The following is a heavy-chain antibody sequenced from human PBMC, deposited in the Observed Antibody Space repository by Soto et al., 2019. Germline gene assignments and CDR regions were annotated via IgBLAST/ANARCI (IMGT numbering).Heavy chain of an antibody. J-gene: IGHJ3*02. CDR1: VERGYIRRGC. V-gene: IGHV6-1*01. D-gene: IGHD3-10*01. CDR2: TYYRSKWYN. Sequence: SDPQPLTTALTVERGYIRRGCCNGIKTSPSRGLEWLGRTYYRSKWYNDYAVSVKSRITITPDTSKNQFSLQLNSATPEDTAVYYCEKDQGVVWDAFAIWGQGTMV. CDR3: EKDQGVVWDAFAI.